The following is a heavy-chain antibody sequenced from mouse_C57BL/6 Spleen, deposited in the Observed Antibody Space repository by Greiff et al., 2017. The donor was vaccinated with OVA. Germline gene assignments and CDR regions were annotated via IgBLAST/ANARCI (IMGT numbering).Heavy chain of an antibody. CDR3: AREKFTTVVEAY. D-gene: IGHD1-1*01. J-gene: IGHJ3*01. Sequence: EVQLQQSGPGLVKPSQSLSLTCSVPGYSITSGYYWNWIRQFPGNKLEWMGYISYDGSNNYNPSLKNRISITRDTSKNQFFLKLNSVTTEDTATYYCAREKFTTVVEAYWGQGTLVTVSA. CDR1: GYSITSGYY. CDR2: ISYDGSN. V-gene: IGHV3-6*01.